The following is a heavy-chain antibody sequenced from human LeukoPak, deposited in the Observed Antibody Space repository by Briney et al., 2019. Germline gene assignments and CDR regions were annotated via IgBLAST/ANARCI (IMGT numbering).Heavy chain of an antibody. CDR2: IYYSGST. CDR3: ARDTDYGSTIDY. D-gene: IGHD4-17*01. Sequence: SETLSLTCTVSGGSISSSSYYWGWIRQPPGKGLEWIGSIYYSGSTYYNPSLKSRVTISVDTSKNLFSLKLSSVTAADTAVYYCARDTDYGSTIDYWGQGTLVTVSS. CDR1: GGSISSSSYY. V-gene: IGHV4-39*07. J-gene: IGHJ4*02.